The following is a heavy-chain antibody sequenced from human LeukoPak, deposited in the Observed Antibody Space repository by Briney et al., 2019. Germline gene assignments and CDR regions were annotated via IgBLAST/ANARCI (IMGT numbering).Heavy chain of an antibody. CDR3: ARGFGTVVTPIDY. D-gene: IGHD4-23*01. J-gene: IGHJ4*02. V-gene: IGHV3-21*01. CDR2: ISSSSSYI. CDR1: GFTFSSYA. Sequence: PGGSLRLSCEASGFTFSSYAMSWVRQAPGKGLEWVSGISSSSSYIYYADSVKGRFTISRDNAKNSLYLQMNSLRAEDTAVYYCARGFGTVVTPIDYWGQGTLVTVSS.